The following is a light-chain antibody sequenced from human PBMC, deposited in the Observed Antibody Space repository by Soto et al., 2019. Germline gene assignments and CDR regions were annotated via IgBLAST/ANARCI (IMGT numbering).Light chain of an antibody. Sequence: QSALTQPASVSGSPGQSITISCTGTSSDVGGYNYVSWYQQHPGKAPKLMIYDVSNRPSGVSNRFSGSKSGNTASLTISGLQAEDEAEYYFSSYTSSSLYVFGTGTKVTVL. CDR2: DVS. CDR3: SSYTSSSLYV. CDR1: SSDVGGYNY. V-gene: IGLV2-14*01. J-gene: IGLJ1*01.